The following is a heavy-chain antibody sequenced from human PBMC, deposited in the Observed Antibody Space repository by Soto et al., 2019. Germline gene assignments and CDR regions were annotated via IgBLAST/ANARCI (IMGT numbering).Heavy chain of an antibody. CDR1: GYIFSKDG. CDR3: ARDLAMIVVVMRHFDY. CDR2: ISTYNGDT. Sequence: VSVKVACKASGYIFSKDGINWVRQAPGQGLEWMGWISTYNGDTNYAQEFQGRVTMTTDTSTSTAYMELRSLRTDDTAVYYCARDLAMIVVVMRHFDYWRQGTLVTVSS. V-gene: IGHV1-18*01. J-gene: IGHJ4*02. D-gene: IGHD3-22*01.